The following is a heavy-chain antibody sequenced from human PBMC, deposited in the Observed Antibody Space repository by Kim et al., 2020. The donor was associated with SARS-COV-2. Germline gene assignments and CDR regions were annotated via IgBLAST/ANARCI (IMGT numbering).Heavy chain of an antibody. V-gene: IGHV3-21*01. J-gene: IGHJ3*02. CDR3: AGFSPIYDSSGYYDDAFDI. CDR1: GFTFSSYS. Sequence: GGSLRLSCAASGFTFSSYSMNWVRQAPGKGLEWVSSISSSSYIYYADSVKGRFTISRDNAKNSLYLQMNSLRAEDTAVYYCAGFSPIYDSSGYYDDAFDIWGQGTMVTVSS. CDR2: ISSSSYI. D-gene: IGHD3-22*01.